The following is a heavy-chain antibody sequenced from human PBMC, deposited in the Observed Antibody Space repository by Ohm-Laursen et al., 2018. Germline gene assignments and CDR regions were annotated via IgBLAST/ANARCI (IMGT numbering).Heavy chain of an antibody. CDR1: GFSLSTTKMC. V-gene: IGHV2-70*11. D-gene: IGHD5-12*01. Sequence: TQTLTLTCTFSGFSLSTTKMCVNWIRQPPGKALEWLARIDWDDDTYYSTSLKTRLTISKDTSKNQVVLTMTNMDPLDTATYYCARIVAGPDYFDYWGQGTLVTVSS. CDR2: IDWDDDT. CDR3: ARIVAGPDYFDY. J-gene: IGHJ4*02.